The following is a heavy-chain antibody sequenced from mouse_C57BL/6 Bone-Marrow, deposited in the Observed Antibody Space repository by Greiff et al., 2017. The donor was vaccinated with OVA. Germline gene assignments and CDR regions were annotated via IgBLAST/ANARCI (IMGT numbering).Heavy chain of an antibody. Sequence: QVQLQQSGPGLVQPSQSLSITCTVSGFSLTSYGVHWVRQSPGKGLEWLGVIWRGGSTDYNAAFMSRLSITKDNSKSQVFFKMNSLQADDTAIYYCAKTEYYGSPWYFDVWGTGTTVTVSS. CDR2: IWRGGST. V-gene: IGHV2-5*01. D-gene: IGHD1-1*01. CDR3: AKTEYYGSPWYFDV. J-gene: IGHJ1*03. CDR1: GFSLTSYG.